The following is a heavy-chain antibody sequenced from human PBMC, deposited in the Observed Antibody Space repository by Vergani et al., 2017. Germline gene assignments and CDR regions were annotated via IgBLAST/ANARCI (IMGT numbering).Heavy chain of an antibody. CDR1: GFRFSSYG. V-gene: IGHV3-33*01. J-gene: IGHJ6*03. Sequence: QVQLVESGGGVVQPGRSLRLSCAASGFRFSSYGMNWVRQAPGKGLEWVAVIWYDGSNKYYADSVKGRFTISRDNSKNTLYLQMNSLRAEDTAVYYCAREGTTVTTEAFYYYYYMDVWGKGTTVTVSS. CDR2: IWYDGSNK. CDR3: AREGTTVTTEAFYYYYYMDV. D-gene: IGHD4-11*01.